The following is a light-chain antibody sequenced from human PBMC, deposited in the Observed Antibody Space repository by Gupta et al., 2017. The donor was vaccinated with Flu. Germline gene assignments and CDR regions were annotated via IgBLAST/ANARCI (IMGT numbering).Light chain of an antibody. Sequence: SALTQPASVPGSPRWSLTISCTGCSSDVGGYNYVSWYQHHPVKVPRLRIYDISIRPSGVSDRSSGSKSGNTASLTSSGLQAEGEADYYCSSYISSTTREYVFGTGTTVTVL. V-gene: IGLV2-14*03. CDR3: SSYISSTTREYV. CDR1: SSDVGGYNY. J-gene: IGLJ1*01. CDR2: DIS.